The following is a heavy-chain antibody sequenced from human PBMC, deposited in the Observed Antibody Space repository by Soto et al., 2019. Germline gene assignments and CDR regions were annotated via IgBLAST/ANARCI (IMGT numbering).Heavy chain of an antibody. Sequence: GGSLRLSCAASGFTFSSYSMNWVRQAPGKGLEWVSSISSSSSYIYYADSVKGRFTISRDNAKNSLYLQMNSLRAEDTAVYYCARGTTFHDKITPSIKVVPAAMQVGYFQHWGQGTLVTVSS. CDR2: ISSSSSYI. CDR3: ARGTTFHDKITPSIKVVPAAMQVGYFQH. D-gene: IGHD2-2*01. J-gene: IGHJ1*01. CDR1: GFTFSSYS. V-gene: IGHV3-21*01.